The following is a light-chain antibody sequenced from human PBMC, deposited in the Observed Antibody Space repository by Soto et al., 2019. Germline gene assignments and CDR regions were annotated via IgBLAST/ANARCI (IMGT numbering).Light chain of an antibody. J-gene: IGLJ3*02. CDR3: NSYGGSNNLV. Sequence: QSVLTQPPSASGSPGQSVTISCTGTSSDVGRYNYVSWYQHHPGKAPKLMIFEVSKRPSGVPDRFSGSKSGNTASLTVSGLQAEDEADYYCNSYGGSNNLVFGGGTQLTVL. CDR2: EVS. CDR1: SSDVGRYNY. V-gene: IGLV2-8*01.